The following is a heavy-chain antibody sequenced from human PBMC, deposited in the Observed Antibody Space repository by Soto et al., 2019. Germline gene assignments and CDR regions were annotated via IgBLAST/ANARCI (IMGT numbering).Heavy chain of an antibody. CDR2: IYYSGST. CDR1: GGSVTSSSYY. CDR3: ARVQGIQLWSSKFFDY. Sequence: SDTLSLTCTVSGGSVTSSSYYWGGIRQPPGKGLEWIGYIYYSGSTNYNPSLKSRVTISVDTSKNQFSLKLSSVTAADTAVYYCARVQGIQLWSSKFFDYWGQGTLVTVSS. J-gene: IGHJ4*02. V-gene: IGHV4-61*01. D-gene: IGHD5-18*01.